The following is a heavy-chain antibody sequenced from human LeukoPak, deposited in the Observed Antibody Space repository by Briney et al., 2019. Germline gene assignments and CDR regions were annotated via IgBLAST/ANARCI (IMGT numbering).Heavy chain of an antibody. Sequence: GESLKISCKGSGYSFSSYWIAWVRQMPGKGLEWMGIIYPGDSDTRYSPSFQGQVTISADKSISTAYLQWSSLKASDTAMYYCARVPTRAVRGVIRPVYGMDVWGQGTTVTVSS. J-gene: IGHJ6*02. CDR2: IYPGDSDT. CDR1: GYSFSSYW. V-gene: IGHV5-51*01. CDR3: ARVPTRAVRGVIRPVYGMDV. D-gene: IGHD3-10*01.